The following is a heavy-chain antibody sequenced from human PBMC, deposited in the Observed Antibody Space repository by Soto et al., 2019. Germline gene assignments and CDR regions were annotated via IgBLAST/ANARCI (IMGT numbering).Heavy chain of an antibody. J-gene: IGHJ5*02. Sequence: GGSLRLSCTASGFTFGDYAMSWFRQAPGKGLEWVGFIRSKAYGGTTEYAASVKGRFTISRDDSKSIAYLQMNSLKTEDTAVYYCTRDRGFYDGSGYYGTINWFDPWGQGTLVTVSS. V-gene: IGHV3-49*03. CDR3: TRDRGFYDGSGYYGTINWFDP. D-gene: IGHD3-22*01. CDR1: GFTFGDYA. CDR2: IRSKAYGGTT.